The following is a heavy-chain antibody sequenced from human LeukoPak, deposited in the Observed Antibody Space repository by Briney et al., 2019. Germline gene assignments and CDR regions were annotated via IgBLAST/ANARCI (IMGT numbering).Heavy chain of an antibody. D-gene: IGHD6-13*01. J-gene: IGHJ4*02. V-gene: IGHV1-69*04. CDR2: IIPILGIA. CDR1: GGTFSSYA. Sequence: SVKVSCKASGGTFSSYAISWVRQAPGQGLEWMGRIIPILGIANYAQKFQGRVTITADKSTSTAYMELSSLRSEDTAVYYCARDKGAAAFHLYWGQGTLVTVSS. CDR3: ARDKGAAAFHLY.